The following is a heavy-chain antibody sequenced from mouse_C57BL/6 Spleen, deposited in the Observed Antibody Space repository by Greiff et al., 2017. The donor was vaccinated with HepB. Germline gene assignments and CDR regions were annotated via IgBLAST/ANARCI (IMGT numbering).Heavy chain of an antibody. CDR1: GYTFTSYW. CDR2: IYPGNSDT. Sequence: VQLKESGTVLARPGASVKMSCKTSGYTFTSYWMHWVKQRPGQGLEWIGAIYPGNSDTSYNQKFKGKAKLTAVTAASTDYMEISSLTNEDSAVYYCTRGYYGRSYFWYFDVWGTGTTVTVSS. CDR3: TRGYYGRSYFWYFDV. D-gene: IGHD1-1*01. V-gene: IGHV1-5*01. J-gene: IGHJ1*03.